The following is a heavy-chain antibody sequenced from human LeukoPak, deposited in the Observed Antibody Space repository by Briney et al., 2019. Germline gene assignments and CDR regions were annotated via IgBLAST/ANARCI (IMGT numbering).Heavy chain of an antibody. Sequence: SETLSLTCIVSGGSISSSSYYWGWIRQPPGKGLEWIGSIYYTGNTYYNPSLKSRVTISVDTSSNHFSLKLSSVTAADTVVYYCARAGYNFAYDSWGQGTLVTVSS. CDR1: GGSISSSSYY. CDR2: IYYTGNT. CDR3: ARAGYNFAYDS. D-gene: IGHD5-24*01. V-gene: IGHV4-39*07. J-gene: IGHJ4*02.